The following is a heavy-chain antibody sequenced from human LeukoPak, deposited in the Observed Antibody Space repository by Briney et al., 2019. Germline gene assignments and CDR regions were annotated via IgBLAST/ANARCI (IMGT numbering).Heavy chain of an antibody. V-gene: IGHV3-30-3*01. CDR3: ARSYDSSGAHYFDY. J-gene: IGHJ4*02. CDR1: GFTFSSYA. Sequence: PGRSLRLSCAASGFTFSSYAMHWVRQAPGKGLEWVAVISYDGSNKYYADSVKGRFTISRDNSKNTLYLQMNSLRAEDTAVYYCARSYDSSGAHYFDYWGQGTLVTVSS. CDR2: ISYDGSNK. D-gene: IGHD3-22*01.